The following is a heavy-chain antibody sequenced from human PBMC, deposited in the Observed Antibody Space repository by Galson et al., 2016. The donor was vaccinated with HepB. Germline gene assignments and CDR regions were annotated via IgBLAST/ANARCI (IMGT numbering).Heavy chain of an antibody. Sequence: QSGAEVKTSGESLKISCRGSGYTFDSYWIGWVRQMPGKGLEWMGIIYPGDFDTRYGPSFQGQVTISVDKSISTAYLQWSSLKAADTAMYYCARRGGLGDDDHSYYGMDVWGQGTTVTVFS. CDR3: ARRGGLGDDDHSYYGMDV. CDR1: GYTFDSYW. V-gene: IGHV5-51*01. D-gene: IGHD3-16*01. CDR2: IYPGDFDT. J-gene: IGHJ6*02.